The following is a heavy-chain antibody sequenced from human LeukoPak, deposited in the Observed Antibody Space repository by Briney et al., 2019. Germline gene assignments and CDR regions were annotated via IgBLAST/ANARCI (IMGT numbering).Heavy chain of an antibody. V-gene: IGHV1-2*02. CDR2: INPNSGGT. Sequence: ASVKVSCKTSVYTFTGYYMHWVRQAPGQGREWMGWINPNSGGTNYAQKFQGRVTMTRDTSISTAYIELSRLRSDDTAVYYCAGPLDYYDSSGPFDYWGQGTLVTVSS. CDR3: AGPLDYYDSSGPFDY. CDR1: VYTFTGYY. J-gene: IGHJ4*02. D-gene: IGHD3-22*01.